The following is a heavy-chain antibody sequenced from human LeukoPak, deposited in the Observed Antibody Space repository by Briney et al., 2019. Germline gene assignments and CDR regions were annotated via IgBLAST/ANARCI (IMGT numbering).Heavy chain of an antibody. J-gene: IGHJ4*02. D-gene: IGHD1-14*01. CDR3: AKDPPIRKNTHKTFDY. V-gene: IGHV1-2*02. CDR2: INPNSGGT. Sequence: GASVKVSCKASGYTFTGYYMHWVRQAPGQGLEWMGWINPNSGGTNYAQKFQGRVTMTRDTSISTAYMELSRLRSDDTAVYYCAKDPPIRKNTHKTFDYWGQGTLVTVSS. CDR1: GYTFTGYY.